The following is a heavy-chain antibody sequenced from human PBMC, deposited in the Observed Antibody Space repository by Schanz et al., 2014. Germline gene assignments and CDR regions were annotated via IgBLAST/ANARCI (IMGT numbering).Heavy chain of an antibody. CDR3: GKGRFGELSAFDI. V-gene: IGHV3-23*01. Sequence: EVHLLESGGGLVEPGGSLRLSCATSGFSLDIFAVSWVRQAPGKGLEWVSVISWNSGTIGYADSVKGRFTISRDNAKNSLYLQMNSLRAEDTAVYYCGKGRFGELSAFDIWGQGTMVTVSS. D-gene: IGHD3-10*01. CDR1: GFSLDIFA. CDR2: ISWNSGTI. J-gene: IGHJ3*02.